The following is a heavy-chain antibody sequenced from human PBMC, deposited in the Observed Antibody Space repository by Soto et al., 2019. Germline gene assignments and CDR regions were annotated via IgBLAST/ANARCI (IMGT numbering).Heavy chain of an antibody. V-gene: IGHV3-74*01. CDR1: GFTFSSYW. Sequence: PGGSLRLSCAASGFTFSSYWMHWVRQAPGKGLVWVSRINSDGSSTSYADSVKGRFTISRDNAKNTLYLQMNSLRAEDTAVYYCARDAGLYGSGSYYNSWFDPWGQGTLVTVSS. D-gene: IGHD3-10*01. CDR3: ARDAGLYGSGSYYNSWFDP. J-gene: IGHJ5*02. CDR2: INSDGSST.